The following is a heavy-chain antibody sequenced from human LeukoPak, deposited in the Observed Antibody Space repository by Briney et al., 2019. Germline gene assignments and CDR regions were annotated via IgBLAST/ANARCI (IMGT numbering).Heavy chain of an antibody. CDR1: GFTFSSYS. Sequence: GGSLRLSCAASGFTFSSYSMNWVRQAPGKGLEWVSSISSSSSYIYYAGSVKGRFTISRDNAKNSLYLQMNSLRAEDTAVYYCAANYGGVDYWGQGTLVTVSS. CDR2: ISSSSSYI. V-gene: IGHV3-21*01. J-gene: IGHJ4*02. CDR3: AANYGGVDY. D-gene: IGHD4-23*01.